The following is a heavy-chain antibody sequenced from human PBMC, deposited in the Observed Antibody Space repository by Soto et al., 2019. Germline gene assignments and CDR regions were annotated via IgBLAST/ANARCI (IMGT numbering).Heavy chain of an antibody. V-gene: IGHV4-31*03. CDR3: ARDLRHFYEPTSHYIYLDV. Sequence: QVQLQESGPGLVEPSQTLSLTCTVSGGSINSGGHYWNWIRQHPEKGLEWIGYIHYSGGTFNNPSLQCRVTISVDTSKNQFSLKLTSLTAADTAVYYCARDLRHFYEPTSHYIYLDVWGQGTLVTVSS. J-gene: IGHJ4*02. CDR1: GGSINSGGHY. D-gene: IGHD3-22*01. CDR2: IHYSGGT.